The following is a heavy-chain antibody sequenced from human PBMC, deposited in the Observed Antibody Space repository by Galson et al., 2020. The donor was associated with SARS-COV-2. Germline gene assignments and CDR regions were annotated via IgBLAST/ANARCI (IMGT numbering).Heavy chain of an antibody. Sequence: SGPTLVKPTQTLTLTCTFPGFSLSTSGMCVSWIRQPPGKALEWLARIDWDDDKYYSTSLKTRLTISKDTSKNQVVLTMTNMDPVDTATYYCAREGIAAAGLGLDYWGQGTLVTVSS. D-gene: IGHD6-13*01. V-gene: IGHV2-70*11. CDR1: GFSLSTSGMC. CDR2: IDWDDDK. CDR3: AREGIAAAGLGLDY. J-gene: IGHJ4*02.